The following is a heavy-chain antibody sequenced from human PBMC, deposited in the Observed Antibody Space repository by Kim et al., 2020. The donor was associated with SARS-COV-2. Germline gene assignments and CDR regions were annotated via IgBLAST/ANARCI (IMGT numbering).Heavy chain of an antibody. CDR1: GFTLGDFA. CDR3: AKDLVSESFRAFHI. Sequence: GGSLRLSCAVSGFTLGDFAIHWVRQVPGKGLEWVSGLSLNSGGIGSADSVKGRFTISRHNAENSQYLQMNMLRAEDTDSYYCAKDLVSESFRAFHIWCQG. D-gene: IGHD6-25*01. J-gene: IGHJ3*02. CDR2: LSLNSGGI. V-gene: IGHV3-9*01.